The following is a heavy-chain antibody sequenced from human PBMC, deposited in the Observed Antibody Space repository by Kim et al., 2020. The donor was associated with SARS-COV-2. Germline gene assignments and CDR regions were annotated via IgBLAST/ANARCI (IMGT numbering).Heavy chain of an antibody. J-gene: IGHJ5*02. V-gene: IGHV3-30*04. CDR3: ARAPGSYYNWFDP. Sequence: GGSLRLSCAASGFTFSSYAMHWVRQAPGKGLEWVAVISYDGSNKYYADSVKGRFTISRDNSKNTLYLQMNSLRAEDTAVYYCARAPGSYYNWFDPWGQGTLVTVSS. CDR2: ISYDGSNK. CDR1: GFTFSSYA. D-gene: IGHD3-10*01.